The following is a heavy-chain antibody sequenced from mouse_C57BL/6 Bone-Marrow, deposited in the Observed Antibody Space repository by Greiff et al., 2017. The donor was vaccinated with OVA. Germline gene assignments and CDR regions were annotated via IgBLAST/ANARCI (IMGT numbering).Heavy chain of an antibody. J-gene: IGHJ2*01. CDR2: INPNNGGT. CDR1: GYTFTDYY. CDR3: ARRDGNYVYYFDY. D-gene: IGHD2-1*01. V-gene: IGHV1-26*01. Sequence: VQLQQSGPELVKPGASVKISCKASGYTFTDYYMNWVKQSHGKSLEWIGDINPNNGGTSYNQKFKGKATLTVDKSSSTAYMELRSLTSEDSAVYYCARRDGNYVYYFDYWGQGTTLTVSS.